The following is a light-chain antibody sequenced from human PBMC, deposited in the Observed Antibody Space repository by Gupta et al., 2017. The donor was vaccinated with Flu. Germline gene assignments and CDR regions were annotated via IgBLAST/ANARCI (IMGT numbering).Light chain of an antibody. CDR2: GAS. V-gene: IGKV1-6*01. CDR3: RQDYNYPRT. J-gene: IGKJ5*01. CDR1: QGIRNE. Sequence: AIQMTQSPSSLSASVGDRVIITCRASQGIRNELSWYQQNPGKAPKLLIFGASTLQNEVPSRFSGSGFGTDSTLTITSLQPEDFATYYCRQDYNYPRTFGQGTQVE.